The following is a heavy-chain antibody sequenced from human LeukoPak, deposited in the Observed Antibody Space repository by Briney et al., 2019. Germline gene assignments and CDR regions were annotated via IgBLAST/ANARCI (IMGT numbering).Heavy chain of an antibody. CDR3: AKDLWEFLRAVYYFDY. CDR2: ISGSGGST. Sequence: PGGSLRLSCAASGFTFSSYGMSWVRQAPGKGLEWVSAISGSGGSTYYADSVKGRFTISRDNSKNTLYLQMNSLRAEDTAVYYCAKDLWEFLRAVYYFDYWGQGTLVTVSP. V-gene: IGHV3-23*01. D-gene: IGHD3-10*01. J-gene: IGHJ4*02. CDR1: GFTFSSYG.